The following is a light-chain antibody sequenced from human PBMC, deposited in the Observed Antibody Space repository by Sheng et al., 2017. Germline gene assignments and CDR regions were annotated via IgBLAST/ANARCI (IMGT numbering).Light chain of an antibody. CDR2: AAS. CDR3: QQSYSSLMYT. CDR1: RNINRQ. Sequence: DIQMTQSPSSLSASIGDRVTITCRASRNINRQLNWYQQKPGKAPQLVIYAASTLQNGVPSRFSGSGSGTDFTLTISSLQPEDFATYFCQQSYSSLMYTFGQGTKLEIK. V-gene: IGKV1-39*01. J-gene: IGKJ2*01.